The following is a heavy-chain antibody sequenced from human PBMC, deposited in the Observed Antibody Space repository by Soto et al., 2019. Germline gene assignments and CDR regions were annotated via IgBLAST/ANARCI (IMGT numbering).Heavy chain of an antibody. Sequence: QVQLVESGGGVVQPGRSLRLSCAASGFTFSSYAMHWVRQAPGKWLEWVAVISYDGSNKYYADSVKGRFTIPRDNSKNTLYLQMNSLIAEDTAVYYCARERLYYGSGIAFDYWGQGTLVTVSS. D-gene: IGHD3-10*01. CDR3: ARERLYYGSGIAFDY. J-gene: IGHJ4*02. CDR2: ISYDGSNK. V-gene: IGHV3-30-3*01. CDR1: GFTFSSYA.